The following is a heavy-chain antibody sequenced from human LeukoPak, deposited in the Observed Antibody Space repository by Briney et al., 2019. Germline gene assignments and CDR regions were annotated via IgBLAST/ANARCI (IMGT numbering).Heavy chain of an antibody. CDR3: ARDSLGYDSSGYYFRGFDY. CDR1: GGTFSSYA. CDR2: IIPIFGTA. V-gene: IGHV1-69*05. J-gene: IGHJ4*02. D-gene: IGHD3-22*01. Sequence: SVKVSCKASGGTFSSYAISWVRQAPGQGLEWMGRIIPIFGTANYAQKFQGRVTITTDESTSTACMELSSLRSEDTAVYYCARDSLGYDSSGYYFRGFDYWGQGTLVTVSS.